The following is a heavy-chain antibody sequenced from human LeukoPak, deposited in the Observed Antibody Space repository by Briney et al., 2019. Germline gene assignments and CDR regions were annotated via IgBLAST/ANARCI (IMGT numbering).Heavy chain of an antibody. J-gene: IGHJ4*02. CDR1: GGTFSSYA. CDR3: ASYKCSGGSCYLDY. D-gene: IGHD2-15*01. Sequence: VASVKVSCXASGGTFSSYAISWVRQAPGQGLEWMGRIIPIFGTANYAQKFQGRVTITTDESTSTAYMELSSLRSEDTAVYYCASYKCSGGSCYLDYWGQGTLVTVSS. V-gene: IGHV1-69*05. CDR2: IIPIFGTA.